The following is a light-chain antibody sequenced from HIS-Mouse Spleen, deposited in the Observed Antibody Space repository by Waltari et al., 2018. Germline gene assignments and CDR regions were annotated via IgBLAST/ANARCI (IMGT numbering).Light chain of an antibody. CDR1: QSVSSSY. V-gene: IGKV3-20*01. J-gene: IGKJ3*01. CDR2: GAS. CDR3: QQYGSSFT. Sequence: IVLTQSPGTLSLSPGESATLSCRASQSVSSSYLAWYQQKPGQAPRLLIYGASSRATGIPDRFSGSGSGTDFTLTISRLEPEDFAVYYCQQYGSSFTFGPGTKVDIK.